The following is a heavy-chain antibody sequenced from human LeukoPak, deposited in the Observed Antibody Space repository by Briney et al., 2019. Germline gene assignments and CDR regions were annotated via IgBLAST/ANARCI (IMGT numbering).Heavy chain of an antibody. J-gene: IGHJ4*02. CDR3: ASTIGWFRKLFTSDY. CDR2: ISSSGSTM. CDR1: GFTFSDYY. Sequence: GGSLRLSCAASGFTFSDYYMSWIRQAPGKGLEWVSYISSSGSTMYYADSVKGRFTISRDNAKNSLYLQMNSLRAEDTAVYYCASTIGWFRKLFTSDYWGQGTLVTVSS. V-gene: IGHV3-11*01. D-gene: IGHD3-10*01.